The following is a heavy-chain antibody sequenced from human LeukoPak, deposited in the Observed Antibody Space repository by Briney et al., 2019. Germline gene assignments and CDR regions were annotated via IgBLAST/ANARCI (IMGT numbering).Heavy chain of an antibody. D-gene: IGHD5-18*01. V-gene: IGHV4-34*01. CDR2: INHSGST. CDR3: ARVDTAMVTDY. Sequence: PSETLSLTCGAYGGSFSGYYWSWIRQPPEKGLEWIGEINHSGSTNYNPSFKSRVTISVDTSKNQFSLKLSSVTAADTAVYYCARVDTAMVTDYWGQGTLVTVSS. J-gene: IGHJ4*02. CDR1: GGSFSGYY.